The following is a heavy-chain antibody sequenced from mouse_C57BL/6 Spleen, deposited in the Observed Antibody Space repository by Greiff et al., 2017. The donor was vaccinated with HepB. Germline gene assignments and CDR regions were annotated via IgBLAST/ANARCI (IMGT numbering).Heavy chain of an antibody. D-gene: IGHD1-1*01. CDR3: ARRPYGSSSLFDY. Sequence: EVMLVESGGGLVKPGGSLKLSCAASGFTFSDYGMHWVRQAPEKGLEWVAYISSGSSTIYYADTVKGRFTISRENAKNTLFLQMTSLRSEDTAMYYCARRPYGSSSLFDYWGQGTTLTVSS. V-gene: IGHV5-17*01. CDR1: GFTFSDYG. CDR2: ISSGSSTI. J-gene: IGHJ2*01.